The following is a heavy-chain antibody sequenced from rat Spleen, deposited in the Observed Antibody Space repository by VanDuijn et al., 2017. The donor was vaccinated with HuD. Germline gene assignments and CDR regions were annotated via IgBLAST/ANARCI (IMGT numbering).Heavy chain of an antibody. V-gene: IGHV2-1*01. CDR1: GFSLISNT. J-gene: IGHJ2*01. Sequence: QVQLKESGPGLVQPSQTLSLTCTISGFSLISNTVHWVRQPPGKGLEWMGGMWGVGSTDYNSALKSRLSISRDTSKSQVFLKMNSLQTEDTATYFCARADVAGLSTDGIWGQGVMVTVSS. D-gene: IGHD1-2*01. CDR2: MWGVGST. CDR3: ARADVAGLSTDGI.